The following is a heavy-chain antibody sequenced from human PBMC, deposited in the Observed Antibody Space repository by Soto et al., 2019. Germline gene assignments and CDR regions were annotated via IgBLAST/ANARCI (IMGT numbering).Heavy chain of an antibody. Sequence: SVKGRFTISRDNAKNSEYVHMNSLRAEDTAVYYCAKSPTGDAFDMWGQGTMVTVS. CDR3: AKSPTGDAFDM. J-gene: IGHJ3*02. D-gene: IGHD4-4*01. V-gene: IGHV3-21*01.